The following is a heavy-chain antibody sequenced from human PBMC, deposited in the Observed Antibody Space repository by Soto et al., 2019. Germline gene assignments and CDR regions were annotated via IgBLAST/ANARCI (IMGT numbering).Heavy chain of an antibody. Sequence: LRLSCAASGFTFSSYWMSWVRQAPGKGLEWVANIKQDGGEKYYVDSVKGRFTISRDNAKNSLYLQMNSLRAEDTAVYYCARELRFLEWPLADAFDIWGQGTMVTVSS. CDR2: IKQDGGEK. CDR1: GFTFSSYW. D-gene: IGHD3-3*01. J-gene: IGHJ3*02. V-gene: IGHV3-7*03. CDR3: ARELRFLEWPLADAFDI.